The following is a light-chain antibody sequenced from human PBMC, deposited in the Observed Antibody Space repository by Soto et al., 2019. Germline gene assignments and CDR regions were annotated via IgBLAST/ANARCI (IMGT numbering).Light chain of an antibody. CDR3: QQYSTYST. J-gene: IGKJ5*01. V-gene: IGKV1-5*03. CDR1: QSISSW. CDR2: KAS. Sequence: DIQMTQSPSTLSASVGGRVTLTCRASQSISSWLAWYQQKPGKAPKLLIYKASILQTEVPSRFSGSGSGTEFTLTISSLQPDDFATYYCQQYSTYSTFGQGTRLEIK.